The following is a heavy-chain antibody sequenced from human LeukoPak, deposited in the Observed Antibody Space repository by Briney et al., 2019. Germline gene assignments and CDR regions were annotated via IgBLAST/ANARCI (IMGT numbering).Heavy chain of an antibody. CDR1: GYTFTSYI. J-gene: IGHJ6*03. CDR3: ARDRHIAAAVYYYYMDV. Sequence: GASVKVSCKASGYTFTSYIISWVRQAPGQGLEWMGWIYAYNGNTDYAQRVQGRVTMTTDTSTSTAYMELRSLRSDDTAVYYCARDRHIAAAVYYYYMDVWGKGTPVTVSS. CDR2: IYAYNGNT. V-gene: IGHV1-18*01. D-gene: IGHD6-13*01.